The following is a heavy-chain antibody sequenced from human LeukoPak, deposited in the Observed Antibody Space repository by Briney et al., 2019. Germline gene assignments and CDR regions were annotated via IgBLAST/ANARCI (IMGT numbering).Heavy chain of an antibody. D-gene: IGHD3-22*01. CDR1: GFPFNTYG. J-gene: IGHJ5*02. CDR2: TSAYNGKK. CDR3: AREGSLHDSGDHYLSWFDP. Sequence: GASVKVSCKTSGFPFNTYGIAWVRQAPGQGLEWVGWTSAYNGKKNYAQNLQDRVTMTTDTSTATAYMELRSLTSDDTAVYYCAREGSLHDSGDHYLSWFDPWGQGTLVTVSS. V-gene: IGHV1-18*01.